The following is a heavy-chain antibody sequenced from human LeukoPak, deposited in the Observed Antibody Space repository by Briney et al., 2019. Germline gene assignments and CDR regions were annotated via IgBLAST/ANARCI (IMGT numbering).Heavy chain of an antibody. CDR1: GYTFTGYY. Sequence: HGASVKVSCKASGYTFTGYYMHWVRQAPGQGLEWMGRVNPNSGGTNYAQKFQGRVTMTRDTSISTAYMELSRLRSDDTAVYYCARAQEERWLQLEGYYYGMDVWGQGTTVTVSS. V-gene: IGHV1-2*06. D-gene: IGHD5-24*01. J-gene: IGHJ6*02. CDR3: ARAQEERWLQLEGYYYGMDV. CDR2: VNPNSGGT.